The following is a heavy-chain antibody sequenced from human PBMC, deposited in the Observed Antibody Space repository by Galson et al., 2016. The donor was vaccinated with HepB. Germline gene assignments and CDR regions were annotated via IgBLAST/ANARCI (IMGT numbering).Heavy chain of an antibody. CDR2: ISGSGGST. CDR3: AKDISPRWFGESLA. D-gene: IGHD3-10*01. V-gene: IGHV3-23*01. CDR1: GFTFSSYA. Sequence: SLRLSCAVSGFTFSSYAMRWVRQAPGKGLEWVSGISGSGGSTYYADAVKGRFTISRDNSRNTLYLQMNSLRAEDTAVYYCAKDISPRWFGESLAWGQGTLVTVSS. J-gene: IGHJ5*02.